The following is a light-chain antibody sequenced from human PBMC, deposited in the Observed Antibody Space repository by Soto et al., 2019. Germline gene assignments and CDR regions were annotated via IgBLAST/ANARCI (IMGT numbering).Light chain of an antibody. Sequence: EIVLTQSPGTLSLSPGEGATLSCRASQSVSSSYLAWCQQKPGQAPRLLIYGASSRATGIPDRFSGSGSGTDFTLTISRLEPEDFAVYYCQQYGSSPPTFGQGTKVDIK. J-gene: IGKJ1*01. CDR1: QSVSSSY. CDR2: GAS. CDR3: QQYGSSPPT. V-gene: IGKV3-20*01.